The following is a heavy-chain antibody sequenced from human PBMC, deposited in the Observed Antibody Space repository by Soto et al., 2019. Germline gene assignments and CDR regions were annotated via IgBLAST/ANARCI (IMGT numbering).Heavy chain of an antibody. CDR1: GYTFTSYG. V-gene: IGHV1-18*01. CDR3: ARGRYGDY. D-gene: IGHD1-1*01. J-gene: IGHJ4*02. Sequence: QVHLVQSGAEVKKPGASVKVSCKASGYTFTSYGITWVRQAPGQGLEWMGWISAHNGNTDYAQKLQGRVIVTRDTFTCTAYMELRSLISDDTAVYYCARGRYGDYWGQGALVTVPS. CDR2: ISAHNGNT.